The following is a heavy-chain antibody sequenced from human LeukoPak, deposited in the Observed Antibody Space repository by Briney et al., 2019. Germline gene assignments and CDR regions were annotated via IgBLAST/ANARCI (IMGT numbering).Heavy chain of an antibody. Sequence: PGGSLRLSCAASGFIFSNYEINWVRQVPGKGLEWGAHISGSGGTFYYAESVKGRFTISRDNPKNSLYLQMNSLTAEDTAIYYCARDGFGSSWYIDFWGRGTLVTVSS. CDR1: GFIFSNYE. V-gene: IGHV3-48*03. CDR2: ISGSGGTF. CDR3: ARDGFGSSWYIDF. J-gene: IGHJ4*02. D-gene: IGHD6-13*01.